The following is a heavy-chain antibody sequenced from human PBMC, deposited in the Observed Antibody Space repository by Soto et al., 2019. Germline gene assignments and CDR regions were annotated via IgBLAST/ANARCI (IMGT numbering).Heavy chain of an antibody. V-gene: IGHV4-59*01. D-gene: IGHD2-2*01. CDR1: GGSISSYY. CDR2: IYYSGST. Sequence: SETLSLTCTVSGGSISSYYWSWIRQPPGKGLEWIGYIYYSGSTNYNPSLKSRVTMSVDTSKNQFSLKLSSVTAADTAVYYCARGGYQSYYYYMDVWGKGTTVTVSS. J-gene: IGHJ6*03. CDR3: ARGGYQSYYYYMDV.